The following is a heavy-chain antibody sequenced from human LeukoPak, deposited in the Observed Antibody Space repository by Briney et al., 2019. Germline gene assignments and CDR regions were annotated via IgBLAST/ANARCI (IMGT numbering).Heavy chain of an antibody. CDR2: ISYDGSNE. D-gene: IGHD4-23*01. CDR3: ARDWRGGNSDNRFDP. J-gene: IGHJ5*02. CDR1: GFTFSSYV. Sequence: GGSLRLSCAASGFTFSSYVMHWVRQAPGKGLEWVAIISYDGSNEYYADSVKGRFTISRDNSKNTLYLQMNSLRAADTAVYYCARDWRGGNSDNRFDPWGQGTLVTVSS. V-gene: IGHV3-30*04.